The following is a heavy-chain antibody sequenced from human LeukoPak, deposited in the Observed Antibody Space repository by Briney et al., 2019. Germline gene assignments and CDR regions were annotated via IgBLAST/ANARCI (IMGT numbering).Heavy chain of an antibody. Sequence: GGSLRLSCAASGFTFSSYAMSWVRQAPGKGLEWVSAISGSGGSTYYADSVRGRFTVSRDNAKNSLHLQMNSLSAEDTAVYYCSRDTTYYYYAMDVWGQGTTVTVSS. CDR1: GFTFSSYA. CDR3: SRDTTYYYYAMDV. J-gene: IGHJ6*02. V-gene: IGHV3-23*01. D-gene: IGHD1-1*01. CDR2: ISGSGGST.